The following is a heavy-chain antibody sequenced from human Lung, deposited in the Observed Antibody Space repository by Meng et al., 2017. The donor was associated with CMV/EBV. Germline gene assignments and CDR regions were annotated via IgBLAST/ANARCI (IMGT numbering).Heavy chain of an antibody. CDR3: ARGKRDFWSGFIPDWFDP. Sequence: YNFITYEINWVRQATGQGLEWVGWMNPSSGNTGYAQKFQSRSSITRDTSISTFYMELSSLRSEDTAVYYCARGKRDFWSGFIPDWFDPWGQGTLVTVSS. CDR2: MNPSSGNT. CDR1: YNFITYE. D-gene: IGHD3-3*01. V-gene: IGHV1-8*02. J-gene: IGHJ5*02.